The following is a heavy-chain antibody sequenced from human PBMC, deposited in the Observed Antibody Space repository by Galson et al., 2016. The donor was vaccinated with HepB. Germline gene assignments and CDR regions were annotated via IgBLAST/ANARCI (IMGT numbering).Heavy chain of an antibody. J-gene: IGHJ6*02. D-gene: IGHD3-9*01. CDR2: IKQDGSEK. CDR3: ARVFMSYYDILTGYSFSLDV. Sequence: SLRLSCAASGFTFSRYWMSWVRQAPGKGLEWVANIKQDGSEKYYVDSVMGRFTIPRDNARNSLDLQMNSLRVEDTAIYYCARVFMSYYDILTGYSFSLDVWGQGSTVTVSS. V-gene: IGHV3-7*01. CDR1: GFTFSRYW.